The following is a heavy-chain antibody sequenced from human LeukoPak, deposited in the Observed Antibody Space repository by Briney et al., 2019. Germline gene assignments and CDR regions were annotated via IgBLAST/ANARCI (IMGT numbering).Heavy chain of an antibody. CDR2: SIGDGSWT. J-gene: IGHJ4*02. D-gene: IGHD2-2*01. V-gene: IGHV3-74*01. CDR3: VSFYETY. CDR1: GNYW. Sequence: PGGSLRLSCAASGNYWMHWVRQALGQGLVWVSHSIGDGSWTGYADSVKGLFTISKDKAKNTVYQQMNNLRAEDTAVYYCVSFYETYWGRGTLVTVSS.